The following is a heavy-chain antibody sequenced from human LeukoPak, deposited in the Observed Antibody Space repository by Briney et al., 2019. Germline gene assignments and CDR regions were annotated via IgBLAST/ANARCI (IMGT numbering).Heavy chain of an antibody. CDR1: GGSISSYY. CDR3: ARCRYYYDSSGYSHYAFDI. D-gene: IGHD3-22*01. Sequence: SETLSLTCTVSGGSISSYYWSWIRQPPGKGLEWIGYIYYSGSTNYNPPLKSRVTISVDTSKNQFSLKLSSVTAADTAVYYCARCRYYYDSSGYSHYAFDIWGQGTMVTVSS. J-gene: IGHJ3*02. CDR2: IYYSGST. V-gene: IGHV4-59*01.